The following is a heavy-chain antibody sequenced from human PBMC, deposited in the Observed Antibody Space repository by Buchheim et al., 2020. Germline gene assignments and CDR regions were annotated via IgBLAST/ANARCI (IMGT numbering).Heavy chain of an antibody. V-gene: IGHV3-23*01. CDR3: AKSYDSSGPWYFDY. D-gene: IGHD3-22*01. Sequence: EVQLLESGGGLVQPGGSLRLSCVASGFTFRSYVMSWVRQAPGKGLEWVSGISGSGESTYYADSVKGRFTISRDNSKNTLYLQMNSLRAGDTAVYYCAKSYDSSGPWYFDYWGQGTL. J-gene: IGHJ4*02. CDR1: GFTFRSYV. CDR2: ISGSGEST.